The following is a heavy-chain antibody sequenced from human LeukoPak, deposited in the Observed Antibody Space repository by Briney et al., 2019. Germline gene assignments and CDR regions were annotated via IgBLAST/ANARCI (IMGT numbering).Heavy chain of an antibody. CDR1: GGTFSTYT. V-gene: IGHV1-69*05. Sequence: SVKVSCKASGGTFSTYTINWVRQAPGQGLERMGGIIPIFGTPNYAQKFQGRVTITTDEPTNTAYMELSSLRSEDTAVYYCSRTPQRITMVRGSIEDNYYMDVWGKGTTVTVSS. D-gene: IGHD3-10*01. CDR3: SRTPQRITMVRGSIEDNYYMDV. J-gene: IGHJ6*03. CDR2: IIPIFGTP.